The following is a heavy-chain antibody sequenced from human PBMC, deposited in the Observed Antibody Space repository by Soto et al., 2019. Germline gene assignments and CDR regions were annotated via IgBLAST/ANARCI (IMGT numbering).Heavy chain of an antibody. Sequence: PGGSLRLSCAASGFTFSRYGMNWLRQAPGKGLEWVAPISSTTSYVYYADSVKGRFSTSRDNAKNILYLEMYALRTEDTAVYYCARDPSEGRVGNWFESWGQGTLVTVSS. V-gene: IGHV3-21*06. D-gene: IGHD2-2*01. CDR1: GFTFSRYG. CDR3: ARDPSEGRVGNWFES. J-gene: IGHJ5*01. CDR2: ISSTTSYV.